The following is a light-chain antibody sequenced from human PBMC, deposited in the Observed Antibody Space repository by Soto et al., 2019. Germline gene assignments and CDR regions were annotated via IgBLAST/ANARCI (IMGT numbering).Light chain of an antibody. Sequence: EPLMTQSPATLSLSPGDSATLSCRASQSVNNNLAWYQQKRGQAPRVLIYGASTRSTGIPASFTGSGSGTEFILTITSLQSEDSAVYYCKQRSDGITCGQGTRLEIK. CDR3: KQRSDGIT. CDR2: GAS. CDR1: QSVNNN. J-gene: IGKJ5*01. V-gene: IGKV3-15*01.